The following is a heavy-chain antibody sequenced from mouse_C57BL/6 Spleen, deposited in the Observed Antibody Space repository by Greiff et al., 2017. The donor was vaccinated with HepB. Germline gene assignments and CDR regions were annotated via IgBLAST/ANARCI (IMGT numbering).Heavy chain of an antibody. CDR3: ARAAGSSYGYCDV. CDR2: IDPEDGET. Sequence: VQLQQSGAELVKPGASIKLSCTASGFNIKDYYMHWVKQRTEQGLEWIGRIDPEDGETKYAPKFQGKATITADTSSNTAYLPLSSLTSGATAVYYWARAAGSSYGYCDVWGTGTTVTVSS. D-gene: IGHD1-1*01. J-gene: IGHJ1*03. CDR1: GFNIKDYY. V-gene: IGHV14-2*01.